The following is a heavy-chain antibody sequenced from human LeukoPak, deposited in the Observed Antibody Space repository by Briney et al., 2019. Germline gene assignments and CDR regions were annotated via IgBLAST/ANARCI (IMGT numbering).Heavy chain of an antibody. J-gene: IGHJ4*02. D-gene: IGHD3-22*01. CDR3: ARSYYEYYYDSSGYYRPYFDY. Sequence: PGGSLRLSCAASGFTFSSYGMHWVRQAPGKGLEWMTFIRYDGSNKYYADSVKGRFTISRDNSKNTLYLQMNSLRAEDTAVYYCARSYYEYYYDSSGYYRPYFDYWGQGTLVTVSS. CDR2: IRYDGSNK. CDR1: GFTFSSYG. V-gene: IGHV3-30*02.